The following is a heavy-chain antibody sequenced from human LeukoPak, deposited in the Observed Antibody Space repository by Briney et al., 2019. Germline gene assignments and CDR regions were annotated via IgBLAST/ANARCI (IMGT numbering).Heavy chain of an antibody. V-gene: IGHV3-30*04. Sequence: GGSLRLSCAASGFTFSTYAMHWVRQAPGKGLEWVAVISYDGSNKYYADSVKGRFTFSRDNSKNTLYLQMNSLRAEDTAIYYCAKVMLGTVALDCWGQGTQVTVSS. D-gene: IGHD4-23*01. CDR2: ISYDGSNK. CDR1: GFTFSTYA. J-gene: IGHJ4*02. CDR3: AKVMLGTVALDC.